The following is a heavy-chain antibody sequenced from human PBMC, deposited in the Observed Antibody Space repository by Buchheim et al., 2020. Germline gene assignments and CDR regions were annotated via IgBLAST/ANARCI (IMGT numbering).Heavy chain of an antibody. CDR1: GGSISSSNW. D-gene: IGHD3-22*01. CDR2: IYHGGST. Sequence: QVQLQESGPGLVKPSGTLSLTCAVSGGSISSSNWWSWVRQPPGKGLEWIGEIYHGGSTNYNPSLKSRVTISVDKSKNQFSLKLSSVTAADTAVYYCASVSQNYYDSSGYLVPQHDYWGQGTL. J-gene: IGHJ4*02. CDR3: ASVSQNYYDSSGYLVPQHDY. V-gene: IGHV4-4*02.